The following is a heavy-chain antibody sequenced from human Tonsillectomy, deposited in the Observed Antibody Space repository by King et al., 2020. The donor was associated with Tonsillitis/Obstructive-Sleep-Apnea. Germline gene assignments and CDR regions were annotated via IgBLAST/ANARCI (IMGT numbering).Heavy chain of an antibody. Sequence: VQLQQWGAGLLKPSETLSLTCAVYGGSFSGYYWSWIRQPPGKGLEWIGEINHSGSTNYNPSLKSRVTISVDTYKNQLSLKLSSVTAADTAVYYCAASTYYFDYWGQGTLVTVSS. D-gene: IGHD3-3*02. J-gene: IGHJ4*02. V-gene: IGHV4-34*01. CDR1: GGSFSGYY. CDR3: AASTYYFDY. CDR2: INHSGST.